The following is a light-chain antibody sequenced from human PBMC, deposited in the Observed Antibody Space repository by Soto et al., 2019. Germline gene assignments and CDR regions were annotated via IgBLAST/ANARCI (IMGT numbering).Light chain of an antibody. CDR3: LSFDSSLSVV. Sequence: QSVLTQPPSVSGAPGQRVTISCTGSSSNIGAGYDVHWYQQRPGRAPKLLIYGNTNRPSGVPDRFSGSKSGTSASLAITGLQAADEADYYCLSFDSSLSVVFGGGTKLTVL. CDR2: GNT. J-gene: IGLJ2*01. V-gene: IGLV1-40*01. CDR1: SSNIGAGYD.